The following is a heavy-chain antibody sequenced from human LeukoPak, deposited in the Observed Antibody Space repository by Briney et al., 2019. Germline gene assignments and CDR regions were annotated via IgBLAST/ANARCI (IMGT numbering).Heavy chain of an antibody. V-gene: IGHV3-23*01. Sequence: GGSLRLSCAASGFTFSSYAMSWVRQAPGKGLEWVSAISGSGGSTYYADSVEGRFTISRDNSKNTLYLQMNSLRAEDTAVYYCAGGYDILTGYLVRAYYYYGMDVWGQGTTVTVSS. CDR3: AGGYDILTGYLVRAYYYYGMDV. D-gene: IGHD3-9*01. J-gene: IGHJ6*02. CDR1: GFTFSSYA. CDR2: ISGSGGST.